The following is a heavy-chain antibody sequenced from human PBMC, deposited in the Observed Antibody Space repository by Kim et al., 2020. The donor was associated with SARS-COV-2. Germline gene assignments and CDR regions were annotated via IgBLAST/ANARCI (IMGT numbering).Heavy chain of an antibody. CDR3: ARVHFYDSSDSDY. V-gene: IGHV3-20*04. CDR1: GFTFDDYG. Sequence: GGSLRLSCEVSGFTFDDYGMSWVRQAPGKGLEWVAGINWNGETTGYADSVQGRFTISRDNAKNCLYLQMDSLRAEDTALYYCARVHFYDSSDSDYWGQGIQVTVSS. D-gene: IGHD3-22*01. J-gene: IGHJ4*02. CDR2: INWNGETT.